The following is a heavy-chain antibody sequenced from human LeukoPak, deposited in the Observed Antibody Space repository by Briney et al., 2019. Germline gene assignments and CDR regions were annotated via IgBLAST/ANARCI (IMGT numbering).Heavy chain of an antibody. Sequence: GGSLRLSCAASGFTFSSYAMSWVRQSPGKGLVWVSDISGSGGSTYYADSVKGRFTMSRDNSKNTLYLQMNSLRAEDTAVYYCAKDWGAGEGAFDIWGQGTMVTVSS. V-gene: IGHV3-23*01. CDR3: AKDWGAGEGAFDI. D-gene: IGHD1-26*01. CDR1: GFTFSSYA. J-gene: IGHJ3*02. CDR2: ISGSGGST.